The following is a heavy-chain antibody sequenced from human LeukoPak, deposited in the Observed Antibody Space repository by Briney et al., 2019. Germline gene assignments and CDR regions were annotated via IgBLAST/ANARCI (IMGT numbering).Heavy chain of an antibody. D-gene: IGHD3-16*01. CDR3: AKEGLGELTLAY. CDR2: ISTDNGDT. Sequence: ASVKVSCKSSGYTFTTYGITWVRQAPGQGLEWMGWISTDNGDTNYAQKLQGRVTMTTDTSPSTAYMELRSLRSAATAVYYCAKEGLGELTLAYWGQGTLVTVPS. V-gene: IGHV1-18*01. CDR1: GYTFTTYG. J-gene: IGHJ4*02.